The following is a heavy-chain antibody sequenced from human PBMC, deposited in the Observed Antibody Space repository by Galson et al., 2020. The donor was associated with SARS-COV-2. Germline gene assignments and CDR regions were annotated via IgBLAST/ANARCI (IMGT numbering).Heavy chain of an antibody. CDR3: AKGGAPKWGLKTFDI. CDR1: GFTFDDYA. Sequence: GGSLRLSCAASGFTFDDYAMNWVRQAPGKGLEWVSGISWKSGSIGYADSVKGRFTISRDNAKNSLYLQMNSLRAEDTALYYCAKGGAPKWGLKTFDIWGQGTRVTVSS. D-gene: IGHD1-26*01. CDR2: ISWKSGSI. V-gene: IGHV3-9*01. J-gene: IGHJ3*02.